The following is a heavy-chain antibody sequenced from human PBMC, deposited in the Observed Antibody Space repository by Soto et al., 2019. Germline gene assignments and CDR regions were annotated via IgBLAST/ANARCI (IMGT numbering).Heavy chain of an antibody. CDR1: GYSFTTYW. Sequence: GESLKISCKGSGYSFTTYWIGWVRQMPGKGLEWVGIIYPGDSDARYSPSFQGQVTISADKSISTAYLQWSSLKASDTAMYYCARLGVGGGCSGGRCFDDAFDIWGQGTMVTVSS. J-gene: IGHJ3*02. CDR2: IYPGDSDA. D-gene: IGHD2-15*01. V-gene: IGHV5-51*01. CDR3: ARLGVGGGCSGGRCFDDAFDI.